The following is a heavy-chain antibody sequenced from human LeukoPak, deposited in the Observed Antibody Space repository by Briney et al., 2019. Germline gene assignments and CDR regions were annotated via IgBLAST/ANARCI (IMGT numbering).Heavy chain of an antibody. CDR2: ISSSSSYI. CDR1: GFTFSSYS. CDR3: ARVHAAAGDH. Sequence: GGSLRLSCATSGFTFSSYSMNWVRQAPGKGLEWVSSISSSSSYIYYADSVKGRFTISRDNAKNSLYLQMNSLRAEDTAVYYCARVHAAAGDHWGQGTLVTVSS. V-gene: IGHV3-21*01. D-gene: IGHD6-13*01. J-gene: IGHJ4*02.